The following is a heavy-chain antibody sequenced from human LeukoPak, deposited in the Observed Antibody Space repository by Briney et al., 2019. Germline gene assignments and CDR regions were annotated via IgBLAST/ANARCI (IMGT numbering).Heavy chain of an antibody. V-gene: IGHV4-61*01. CDR1: GCSVSSGSYY. Sequence: ETLSLTCPVSGCSVSSGSYYWSWIRHPPGKGLEGIGHIYYSGCTNYHPSLKSRVPISVPTSKNHFSLKVSYLTAADTAVYYCATYCSRISCEDYYYGLDVWGKGTTVSVSS. CDR3: ATYCSRISCEDYYYGLDV. J-gene: IGHJ6*04. D-gene: IGHD2-2*01. CDR2: IYYSGCT.